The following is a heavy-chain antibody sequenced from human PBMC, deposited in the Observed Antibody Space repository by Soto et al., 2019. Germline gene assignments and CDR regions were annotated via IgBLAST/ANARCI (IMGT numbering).Heavy chain of an antibody. V-gene: IGHV3-30*18. CDR1: GFTFSSYG. J-gene: IGHJ6*02. D-gene: IGHD5-18*01. CDR3: VKERYAQLWLEDYGMDV. Sequence: QVQLVESGGGVVQPGRSLRLSCAASGFTFSSYGIHWVRQAPGKGLEWVALISYDGTDKYYADSVKGRFTIYRDNSKNTRYLQMSSLGPEDTAVYYCVKERYAQLWLEDYGMDVWGQGTTVTV. CDR2: ISYDGTDK.